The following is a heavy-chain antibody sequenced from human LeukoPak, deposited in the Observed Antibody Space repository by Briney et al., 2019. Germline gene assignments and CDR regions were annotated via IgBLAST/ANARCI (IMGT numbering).Heavy chain of an antibody. Sequence: SETLSLTCAVYGGSFSGYYWSWIRQPPGKGLEWIGEINHSGSTNYNPSLKSRVTISVDTSKNQFSLKLSSVTAADTAVYYCARGAGNGYTENWFDPWGQGTLSPSPQ. V-gene: IGHV4-34*01. CDR3: ARGAGNGYTENWFDP. J-gene: IGHJ5*02. D-gene: IGHD5-12*01. CDR2: INHSGST. CDR1: GGSFSGYY.